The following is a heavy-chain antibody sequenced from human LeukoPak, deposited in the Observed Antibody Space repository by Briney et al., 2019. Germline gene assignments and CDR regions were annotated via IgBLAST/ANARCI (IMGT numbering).Heavy chain of an antibody. CDR2: ISYDGSNK. CDR1: GFTFSSYG. D-gene: IGHD5-18*01. CDR3: ENAVIQLGFAY. Sequence: GGSLRLSCAASGFTFSSYGMHWVRQAPGKGLEWVAVISYDGSNKYYADSVKGRFTIPRDNSKNTLYLQMNSLRAEDTAVYYWENAVIQLGFAYGGQGPLVPVPS. J-gene: IGHJ4*02. V-gene: IGHV3-30*03.